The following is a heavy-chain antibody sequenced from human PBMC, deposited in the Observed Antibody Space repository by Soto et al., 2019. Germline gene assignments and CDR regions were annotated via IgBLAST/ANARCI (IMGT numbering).Heavy chain of an antibody. CDR3: ARDPSHSYYTLFYYFDY. Sequence: EVQLLESGGGLVQPGGSLRLSCAASGFTFSTYAMSWVRQAPGKGLEWVSAISGSGSNTYYADSVKGRFTISRDDSKSTLYLQMNSLRDEDTAVYYCARDPSHSYYTLFYYFDYWGQGTLVTVSS. J-gene: IGHJ4*02. D-gene: IGHD1-26*01. CDR2: ISGSGSNT. V-gene: IGHV3-23*01. CDR1: GFTFSTYA.